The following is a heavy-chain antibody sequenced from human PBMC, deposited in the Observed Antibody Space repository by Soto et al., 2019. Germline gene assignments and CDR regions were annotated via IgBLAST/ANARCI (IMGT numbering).Heavy chain of an antibody. CDR2: ISSSSYI. Sequence: GGTLRLSCAASGFTFSSYSMNWVRQAPGKGLEWVSSISSSSYIYYADSVKGRFTISRDNAKNSLYLQMNSLRAEDTAVYYCARDGHNYVGFDYWGQGTLVTVSS. CDR1: GFTFSSYS. CDR3: ARDGHNYVGFDY. V-gene: IGHV3-21*01. D-gene: IGHD5-12*01. J-gene: IGHJ4*02.